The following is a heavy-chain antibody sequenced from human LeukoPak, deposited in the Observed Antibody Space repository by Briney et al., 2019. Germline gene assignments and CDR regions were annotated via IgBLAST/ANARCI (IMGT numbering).Heavy chain of an antibody. J-gene: IGHJ4*02. Sequence: GGSLRLSCAASGFTFSSYWMHWVRHAPGKGLGWVSRISGDGSTTHYADSVRGRFTISRDNAENTLYLQINGLGAEDTAVYYCARDNNIVGAARFQYWGQGTLVTVSS. V-gene: IGHV3-74*01. CDR1: GFTFSSYW. D-gene: IGHD1-26*01. CDR3: ARDNNIVGAARFQY. CDR2: ISGDGSTT.